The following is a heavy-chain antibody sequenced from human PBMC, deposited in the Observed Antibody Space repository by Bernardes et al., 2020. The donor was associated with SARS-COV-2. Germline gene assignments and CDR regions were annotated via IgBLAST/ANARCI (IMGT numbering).Heavy chain of an antibody. Sequence: GGSLRLSFAASGFTFSSYTMNWVRQAPGKGLEWISSISTSSSYISYADSVKGRFTISRDNSRNTLYLLMNSLRPEDTAVYYCARDWDYGESGYYYGVDVWGQGTTVTVSS. CDR2: ISTSSSYI. V-gene: IGHV3-21*01. J-gene: IGHJ6*02. CDR1: GFTFSSYT. D-gene: IGHD4-17*01. CDR3: ARDWDYGESGYYYGVDV.